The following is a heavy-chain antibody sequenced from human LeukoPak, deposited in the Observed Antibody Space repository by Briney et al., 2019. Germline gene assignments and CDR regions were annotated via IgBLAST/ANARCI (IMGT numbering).Heavy chain of an antibody. CDR3: ARVYGDYFDY. CDR1: GGSISSYY. CDR2: FYYSGST. Sequence: SETLSLTCTVSGGSISSYYWSWIRQPPGKGLEWIGYFYYSGSTNYNPSLKSRVTISVDTSKNQFSLKLSSVTAADTAVYYCARVYGDYFDYWGQGTLVTVSS. D-gene: IGHD4-17*01. V-gene: IGHV4-59*01. J-gene: IGHJ4*02.